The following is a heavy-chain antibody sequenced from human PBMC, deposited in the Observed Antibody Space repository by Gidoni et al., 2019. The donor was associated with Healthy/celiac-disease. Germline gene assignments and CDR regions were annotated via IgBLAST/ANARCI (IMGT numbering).Heavy chain of an antibody. J-gene: IGHJ6*02. V-gene: IGHV3-9*01. Sequence: EVQLVESGGGLVQPGRSLRLSCAASGFTFDDYAMHWVRPAPGKGLEWVSGISWNSGSIGYADSVKGRFTISRDNAKNSLYLQMNSLRAEDTALYYCAKDAGSYYYYGMDVWGQGTTVTVSS. CDR2: ISWNSGSI. CDR1: GFTFDDYA. D-gene: IGHD3-10*01. CDR3: AKDAGSYYYYGMDV.